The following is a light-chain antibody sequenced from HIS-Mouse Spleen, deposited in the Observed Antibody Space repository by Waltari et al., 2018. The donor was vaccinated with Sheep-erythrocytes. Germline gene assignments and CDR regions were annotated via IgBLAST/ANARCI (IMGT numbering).Light chain of an antibody. Sequence: QSALTQTRSVSGSPGQSVTISCTGPSSDVGAYNYVSWYHQHPGKAPKLMNYWGRKRPLGVSNRFSGSKSGNTASLTISGLQAEDEADYYCCSYAGSSTLVFGGGTKLTVL. CDR1: SSDVGAYNY. CDR2: WGR. CDR3: CSYAGSSTLV. J-gene: IGLJ2*01. V-gene: IGLV2-23*01.